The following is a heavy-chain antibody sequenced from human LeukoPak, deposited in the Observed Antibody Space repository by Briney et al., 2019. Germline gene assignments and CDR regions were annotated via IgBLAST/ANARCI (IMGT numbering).Heavy chain of an antibody. CDR3: AKGQYYYGSGSYHDY. D-gene: IGHD3-10*01. J-gene: IGHJ4*02. V-gene: IGHV3-23*01. Sequence: PGGSLRPSCVVSGFTFSNYAMSWVRQAPGKGLEWVSLISGSGGSTYYADSMKGRFTISRDNSKNTLYLQMNSLRAEDTAVYHCAKGQYYYGSGSYHDYWGQGTLVAVSS. CDR1: GFTFSNYA. CDR2: ISGSGGST.